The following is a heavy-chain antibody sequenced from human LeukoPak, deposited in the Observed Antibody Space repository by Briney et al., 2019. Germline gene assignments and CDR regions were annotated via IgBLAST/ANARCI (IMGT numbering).Heavy chain of an antibody. CDR3: AKDRSGSFPNWFDP. Sequence: GGSLRLSCAASGFAFSSYAMTWVRQAPGKGLEWVSAINGGGGNTYYTNSVKGRFTISRDNSKNTLYLQMNSLRAEDTAVYYCAKDRSGSFPNWFDPWGQGTLVTVSS. CDR2: INGGGGNT. CDR1: GFAFSSYA. V-gene: IGHV3-23*01. D-gene: IGHD3-10*01. J-gene: IGHJ5*02.